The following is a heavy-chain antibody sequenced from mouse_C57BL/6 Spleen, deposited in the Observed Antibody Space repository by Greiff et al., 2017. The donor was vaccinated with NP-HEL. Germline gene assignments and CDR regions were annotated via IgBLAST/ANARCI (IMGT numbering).Heavy chain of an antibody. D-gene: IGHD1-1*02. CDR3: ARSRFYGNYAMDY. CDR1: GYTFTTYP. V-gene: IGHV1-47*01. Sequence: VQLVESGAELVKPGASVKMSCKASGYTFTTYPIEWMKQNHGKSLEWIGNFHPYNDDTKYNEKFKGKATLTVEKSSSTVYLELSRLTSDDSAVYYCARSRFYGNYAMDYWGQGTSVTVSS. CDR2: FHPYNDDT. J-gene: IGHJ4*01.